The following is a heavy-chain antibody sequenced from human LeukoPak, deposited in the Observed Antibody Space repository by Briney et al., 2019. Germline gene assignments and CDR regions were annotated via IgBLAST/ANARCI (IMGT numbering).Heavy chain of an antibody. J-gene: IGHJ6*03. CDR3: ARDLGSARSTAYYYYMDV. CDR2: INPSGGST. Sequence: GASVKVSCKASGYTFTSYYMHWVRQAPGQGLEWMGIINPSGGSTSYAQKFQGRVTMTRDMSKSTVYMELSSLRSEDTAVYYCARDLGSARSTAYYYYMDVWGKGTTVTVSS. D-gene: IGHD2-2*01. CDR1: GYTFTSYY. V-gene: IGHV1-46*01.